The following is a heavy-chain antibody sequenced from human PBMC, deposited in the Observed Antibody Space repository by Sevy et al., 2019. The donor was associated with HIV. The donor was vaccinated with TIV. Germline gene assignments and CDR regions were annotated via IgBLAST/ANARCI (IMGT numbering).Heavy chain of an antibody. Sequence: SETLSLTCAVYGGSFSGYYWSWIRQPPGKGLEWIGEINHSGSTNYNPSLKSRVTITVDTSKNQFSLKLSSVTAADTAVYYCARDLLMVYATDYYYYGMDVWGQGTTVTVSS. CDR2: INHSGST. J-gene: IGHJ6*02. D-gene: IGHD2-8*01. V-gene: IGHV4-34*01. CDR1: GGSFSGYY. CDR3: ARDLLMVYATDYYYYGMDV.